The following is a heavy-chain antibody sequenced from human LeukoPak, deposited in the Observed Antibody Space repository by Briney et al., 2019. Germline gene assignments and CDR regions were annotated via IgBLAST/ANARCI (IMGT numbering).Heavy chain of an antibody. CDR2: IYSGDSS. CDR1: GFTVSSNY. D-gene: IGHD3-22*01. J-gene: IGHJ4*02. V-gene: IGHV3-53*01. CDR3: ARGRDYDSSGYYYMYYFDY. Sequence: PGGSLRLSCAASGFTVSSNYMSWVHQAPGKGLEWVSVIYSGDSSYYADSVKGRFTISRDNSKNTMYLQMNSLRAEDTAVYYCARGRDYDSSGYYYMYYFDYWGQGTLVTVSS.